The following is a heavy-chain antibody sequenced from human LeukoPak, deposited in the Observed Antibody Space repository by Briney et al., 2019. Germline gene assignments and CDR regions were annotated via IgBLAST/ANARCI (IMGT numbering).Heavy chain of an antibody. CDR2: ISSSSSYI. D-gene: IGHD3-3*01. CDR1: GFTFSSYS. V-gene: IGHV3-21*01. Sequence: GGSLRLSCAASGFTFSSYSMNWVRQAPGKGLEWVSSISSSSSYIYYADSVKGRFTISRDNAKNSLYLQMNSLRAEDTAVYYCARGPLGTIFGVVTYNWFDPWGQGTLVPVSS. CDR3: ARGPLGTIFGVVTYNWFDP. J-gene: IGHJ5*02.